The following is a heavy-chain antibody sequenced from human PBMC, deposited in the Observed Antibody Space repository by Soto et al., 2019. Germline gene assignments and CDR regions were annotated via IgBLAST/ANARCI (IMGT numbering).Heavy chain of an antibody. Sequence: QGQQQPWGAGLVKPSGTLSLSLACSAGYFYYYFWDLVRQSPGKGLEWIGEINHTGRNNYNPSLKSRVTMSIDMSKNQLSLRLTSVTAADTGVYYCARGGSSEWQVALDIWGQGTMVTVSS. CDR2: INHTGRN. CDR3: ARGGSSEWQVALDI. J-gene: IGHJ3*02. CDR1: AGYFYYYF. D-gene: IGHD6-19*01. V-gene: IGHV4-34*01.